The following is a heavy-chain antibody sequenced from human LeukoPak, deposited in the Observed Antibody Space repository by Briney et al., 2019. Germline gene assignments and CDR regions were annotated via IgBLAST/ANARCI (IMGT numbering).Heavy chain of an antibody. CDR1: GFTFSSYW. CDR2: ITSEGSSS. CDR3: ARGSSVVALD. V-gene: IGHV3-74*01. J-gene: IGHJ4*02. Sequence: PGGCLRLSCAASGFTFSSYWMHWVRQVPGKGLVWVSRITSEGSSSSYADSVKGRFTISRDNAKNTLYLQMNSLRAEDTAVYYCARGSSVVALDWGQGTPVTVSS. D-gene: IGHD2-15*01.